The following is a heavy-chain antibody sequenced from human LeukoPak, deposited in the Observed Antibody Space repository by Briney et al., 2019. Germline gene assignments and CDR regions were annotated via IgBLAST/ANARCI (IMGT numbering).Heavy chain of an antibody. CDR3: AKDLVWGIYNYYTMDV. V-gene: IGHV3-9*01. Sequence: GRSQRLSCAASGFTFDDYAMHWVRHAPGKGLEWVSGISWNSGSIDYADSVKGRFTISRDNAKNSLYLQMNSLRPEDTALYYCAKDLVWGIYNYYTMDVWGQGTTVTVSS. D-gene: IGHD3-10*01. CDR1: GFTFDDYA. J-gene: IGHJ6*02. CDR2: ISWNSGSI.